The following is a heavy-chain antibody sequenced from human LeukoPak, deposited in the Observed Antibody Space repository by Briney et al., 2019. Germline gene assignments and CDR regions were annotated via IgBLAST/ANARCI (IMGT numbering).Heavy chain of an antibody. D-gene: IGHD6-25*01. Sequence: AASVRVSCKPSGYTFIGFYIHWLRRAPGQGLEWMGWINPNAGDTTYAQKFQGRVTMSRDTSISTAYMELARLISDDTAVYYCARGRPGDYFDYWGQGTLVTVSS. CDR2: INPNAGDT. V-gene: IGHV1-2*02. CDR3: ARGRPGDYFDY. J-gene: IGHJ4*02. CDR1: GYTFIGFY.